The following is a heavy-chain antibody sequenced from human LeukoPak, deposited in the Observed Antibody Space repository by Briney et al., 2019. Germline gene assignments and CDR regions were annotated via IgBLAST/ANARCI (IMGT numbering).Heavy chain of an antibody. Sequence: GGSLTLSCAASGFSVTTYAMGWVRQAPGKGLEWVSVISDRGDSTHYADSVKGRFTISRDSSKNTLYLQMNSLRGEDTAVYYCAKGRWGLTINNFDIWGQGTMVTVSS. CDR2: ISDRGDST. CDR3: AKGRWGLTINNFDI. CDR1: GFSVTTYA. V-gene: IGHV3-23*01. D-gene: IGHD3-9*01. J-gene: IGHJ3*02.